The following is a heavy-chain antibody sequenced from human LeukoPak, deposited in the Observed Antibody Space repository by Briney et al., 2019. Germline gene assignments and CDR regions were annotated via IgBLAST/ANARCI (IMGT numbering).Heavy chain of an antibody. D-gene: IGHD3-22*01. V-gene: IGHV4-39*07. CDR1: GGSISTSNYY. CDR3: ARGHYDSSGYSYYFDY. J-gene: IGHJ4*02. CDR2: IFYSGST. Sequence: PSETLSLTCTVSGGSISTSNYYWGWIRQPPGKGLEWIGNIFYSGSTYYNPSLKSRVTISVDTSKNQFSLKLSSVTAADTAVYYCARGHYDSSGYSYYFDYWGQGTLVTVSS.